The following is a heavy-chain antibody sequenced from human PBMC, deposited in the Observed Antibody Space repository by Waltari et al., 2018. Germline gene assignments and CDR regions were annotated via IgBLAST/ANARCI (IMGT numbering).Heavy chain of an antibody. Sequence: EVQLVESGGGLVQPGGSLRLSCAASGFTFSSYWMSWVRQAPGKGLEWVANIKQDGSEKYYVDSVKGRLTISRENAKNSLYLQMNSLRAEDTAVYYCARDTGIAAAQTDAFDIWGQGTMVIVSS. D-gene: IGHD6-13*01. CDR3: ARDTGIAAAQTDAFDI. V-gene: IGHV3-7*01. J-gene: IGHJ3*02. CDR2: IKQDGSEK. CDR1: GFTFSSYW.